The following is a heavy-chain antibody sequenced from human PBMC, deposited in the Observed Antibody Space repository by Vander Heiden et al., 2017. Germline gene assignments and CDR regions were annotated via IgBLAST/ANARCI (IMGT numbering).Heavy chain of an antibody. J-gene: IGHJ4*02. CDR2: IYPGDSDT. Sequence: EVQLVQSGAEVRKPGESLKISCKASGYIFTNYWIGWVRQMPGNALEWMGIIYPGDSDTRYSPSFQGQVSISADKSITTAYLQWSSLKASDTAMYFCARHGQSFDYWGQGNLVTVSS. CDR1: GYIFTNYW. CDR3: ARHGQSFDY. V-gene: IGHV5-51*01.